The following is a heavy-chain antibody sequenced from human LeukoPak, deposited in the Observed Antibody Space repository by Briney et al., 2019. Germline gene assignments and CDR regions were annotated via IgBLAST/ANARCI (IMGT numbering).Heavy chain of an antibody. CDR3: ARPPTTSTTPFDY. Sequence: GESLKISCKGSGYSFTNFWIGWVRQMPGKGLEWMGIIYPGDSDTRYSPSFQGQVTISADKSISTAYLQWSSLKASDTAMYYCARPPTTSTTPFDYWGQGTLVTVSS. CDR1: GYSFTNFW. J-gene: IGHJ4*02. CDR2: IYPGDSDT. D-gene: IGHD1-7*01. V-gene: IGHV5-51*01.